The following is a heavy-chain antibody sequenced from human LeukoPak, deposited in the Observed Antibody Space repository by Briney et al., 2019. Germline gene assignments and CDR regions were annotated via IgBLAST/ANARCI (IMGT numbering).Heavy chain of an antibody. J-gene: IGHJ4*02. Sequence: SETLSLTCAVSGGSVSSGSYYWSWIRQPPGKGLEWIGCIYYSGSTNYNPSLKSRVTISVDTSKNQFFLRLSSVTASVTAVYYCARGGNALDYWGQGTLVTVSS. CDR1: GGSVSSGSYY. V-gene: IGHV4-61*01. CDR2: IYYSGST. CDR3: ARGGNALDY. D-gene: IGHD4-23*01.